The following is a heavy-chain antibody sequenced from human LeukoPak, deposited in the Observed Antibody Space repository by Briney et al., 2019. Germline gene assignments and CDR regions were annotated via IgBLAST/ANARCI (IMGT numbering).Heavy chain of an antibody. J-gene: IGHJ3*02. CDR3: ARRHPGDIVVVVTATRYAFDI. V-gene: IGHV1-8*01. CDR1: GYTFTSYD. Sequence: ASVKVSCKASGYTFTSYDINWVRQATGQGLEWMGWMNPNSGNTGYAQKFQGRVTMTRNTSISTAYMELSSLRSEDTAVYYCARRHPGDIVVVVTATRYAFDIWGQGTMVTVSS. CDR2: MNPNSGNT. D-gene: IGHD2-15*01.